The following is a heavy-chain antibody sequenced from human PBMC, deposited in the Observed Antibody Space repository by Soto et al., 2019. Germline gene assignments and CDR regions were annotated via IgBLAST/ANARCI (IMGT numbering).Heavy chain of an antibody. Sequence: QVSLQESGPGLVKPSETLTLTCTVSGGSISSYYWSWIRQPPGKGLEWIGCISSTGNTNYNPSLKSRVTISVDTPKNQFSLNLSSVTAADTAVSHCARHYGDSNWGQGILVTVSS. D-gene: IGHD4-17*01. CDR2: ISSTGNT. V-gene: IGHV4-59*08. CDR3: ARHYGDSN. CDR1: GGSISSYY. J-gene: IGHJ4*02.